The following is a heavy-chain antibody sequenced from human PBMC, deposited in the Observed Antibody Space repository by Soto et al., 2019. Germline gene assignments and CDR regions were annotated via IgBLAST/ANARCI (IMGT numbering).Heavy chain of an antibody. D-gene: IGHD6-13*01. Sequence: QVQLVQSGAEVKKPGSSVRVSCKASGGTFSSYAISWVRQAPGQGLEWMGGIIPIFGTEYYAQKFQGRVTITADESTSTAYMELSSLRSEDTAVYYCARDRIAGSKYYYGMDVWGQGTTVTVSS. CDR3: ARDRIAGSKYYYGMDV. J-gene: IGHJ6*02. CDR1: GGTFSSYA. V-gene: IGHV1-69*01. CDR2: IIPIFGTE.